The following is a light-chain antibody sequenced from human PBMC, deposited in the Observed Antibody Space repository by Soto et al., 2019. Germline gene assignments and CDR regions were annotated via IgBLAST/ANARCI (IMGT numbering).Light chain of an antibody. CDR2: KAS. Sequence: DIPMTQSPSTLSASVGDRVTFACRASQNIVDWLAWYQQKPGKAPKPLIYKASNLESGVPSRFGGSGSGSEFTLTISNLQADDFATYYCQQYKDSPWTFGQGTKVDIK. J-gene: IGKJ1*01. CDR3: QQYKDSPWT. V-gene: IGKV1-5*03. CDR1: QNIVDW.